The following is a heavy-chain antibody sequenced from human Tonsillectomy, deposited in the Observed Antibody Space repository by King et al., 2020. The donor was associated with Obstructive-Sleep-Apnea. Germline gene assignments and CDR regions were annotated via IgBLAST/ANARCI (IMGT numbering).Heavy chain of an antibody. V-gene: IGHV4-59*01. CDR2: IYYTGST. J-gene: IGHJ4*02. CDR3: AGNPSGSYSFDY. CDR1: GGSIINYY. D-gene: IGHD3-10*01. Sequence: VQLQESGPGLVKPSETLSLTCTVSGGSIINYYWSWIRQPPGKGLEWIGHIYYTGSTNYNPSLKSRVTVSVDTSKNLFSLKLSSVTAADTAVYYCAGNPSGSYSFDYWGQGTLVTVSS.